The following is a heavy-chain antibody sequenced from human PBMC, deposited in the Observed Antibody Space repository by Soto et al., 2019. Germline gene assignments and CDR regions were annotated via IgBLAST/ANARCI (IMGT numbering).Heavy chain of an antibody. CDR1: GFTFSIYA. D-gene: IGHD3-22*01. CDR2: ISGSGGST. J-gene: IGHJ3*02. CDR3: ATSQRHTYYYDSSGYYLSDAFDI. Sequence: GGSLRLSCAASGFTFSIYAMSLVRQSPGKGLEWVSSISGSGGSTYYADSVKGRFTISRDNSKNTLYLQMNSLRAEDTAVYYCATSQRHTYYYDSSGYYLSDAFDIWGQGT. V-gene: IGHV3-23*01.